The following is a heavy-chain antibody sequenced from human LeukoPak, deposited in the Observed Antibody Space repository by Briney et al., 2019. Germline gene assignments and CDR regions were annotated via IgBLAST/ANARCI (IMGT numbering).Heavy chain of an antibody. V-gene: IGHV2-70*11. J-gene: IGHJ5*02. Sequence: SGAALVKPTQTLRLTCTFSGFSLSTSGMCGSWIRQPPGKALEWLARIDWDNDKYYSTSLKTRLTISKDTSKNPVVLTMTNMDPVDTAPYYCARTRYCTNGWLDPWGQGTLVTVSS. CDR1: GFSLSTSGMC. CDR2: IDWDNDK. D-gene: IGHD2-8*01. CDR3: ARTRYCTNGWLDP.